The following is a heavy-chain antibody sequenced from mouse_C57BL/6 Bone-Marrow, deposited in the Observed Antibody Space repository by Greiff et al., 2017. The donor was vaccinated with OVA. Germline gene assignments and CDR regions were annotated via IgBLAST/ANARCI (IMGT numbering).Heavy chain of an antibody. CDR1: GYAFSSYW. V-gene: IGHV1-80*01. D-gene: IGHD1-1*01. CDR2: IYPGDGDT. J-gene: IGHJ2*01. CDR3: ARCDYYGSSYDY. Sequence: VQGVESGAELVKPGASVKISCKASGYAFSSYWMNWVKQRPGKGLEWIGQIYPGDGDTNYNGKFKGKATLTADKSSSTAYMQLSSLTSEDSAVYFCARCDYYGSSYDYWGQGTTLTVSS.